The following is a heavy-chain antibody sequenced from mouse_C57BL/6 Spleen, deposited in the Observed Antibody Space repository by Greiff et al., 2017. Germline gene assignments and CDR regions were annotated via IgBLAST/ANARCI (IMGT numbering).Heavy chain of an antibody. Sequence: QVQLQQPGAELVMPGASVKLSCKASGYTFTSYWLHWVKQRPGQGLGWIGEIDPSDSYTNYNQKFKGKSTLTVDKSSSTAYMQLSSLTSEDSAVYYCARTPYYYAMDYWGQGTSVTVSS. CDR1: GYTFTSYW. CDR3: ARTPYYYAMDY. CDR2: IDPSDSYT. J-gene: IGHJ4*01. V-gene: IGHV1-69*01.